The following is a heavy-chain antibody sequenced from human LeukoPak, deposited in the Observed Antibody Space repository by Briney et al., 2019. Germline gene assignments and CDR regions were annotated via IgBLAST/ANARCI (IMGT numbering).Heavy chain of an antibody. J-gene: IGHJ4*02. CDR3: ASPGGGSYSAASFDY. V-gene: IGHV3-23*01. CDR2: ISGSGGST. Sequence: GGSLRLSCAASGFTFSSYAMSWVRQAPGKGLEWVSAISGSGGSTYYADSVKDRFTISRDNAKNSLYLQMNSLRAEDTAVYYCASPGGGSYSAASFDYWGQGTLVTVSS. CDR1: GFTFSSYA. D-gene: IGHD1-26*01.